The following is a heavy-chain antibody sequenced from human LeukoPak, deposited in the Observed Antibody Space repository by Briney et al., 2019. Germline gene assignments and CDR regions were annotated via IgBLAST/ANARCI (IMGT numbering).Heavy chain of an antibody. D-gene: IGHD6-13*01. V-gene: IGHV4-61*02. CDR3: ARDLRPRSSWFLFDP. CDR1: GDSISSDTYY. J-gene: IGHJ5*02. CDR2: IYTSG. Sequence: SETLSLTCTVSGDSISSDTYYWSWLRQPAGKGLQWSGRIYTSGSTNYNPTNYNPSLQSRGTISVDTSKNQFSLRLTSVTAADTAAYYCARDLRPRSSWFLFDPWGQGTLVTVSS.